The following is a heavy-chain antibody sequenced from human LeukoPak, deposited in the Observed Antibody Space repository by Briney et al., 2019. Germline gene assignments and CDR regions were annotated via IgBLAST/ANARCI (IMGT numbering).Heavy chain of an antibody. CDR2: ISAYNGNT. Sequence: ASVRVSFKASGYTFTSYGISWVRQAPGQGLEWMGWISAYNGNTNYAQKLQGRVTMTTDTSTSTAYMELRSLRSDDTAVYYCARSISDYVWGSYPRDAFDIWGQGTMVTVSS. CDR3: ARSISDYVWGSYPRDAFDI. J-gene: IGHJ3*02. V-gene: IGHV1-18*01. CDR1: GYTFTSYG. D-gene: IGHD3-16*02.